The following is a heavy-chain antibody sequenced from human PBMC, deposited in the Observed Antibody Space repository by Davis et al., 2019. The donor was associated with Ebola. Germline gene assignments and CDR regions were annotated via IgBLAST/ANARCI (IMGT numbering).Heavy chain of an antibody. CDR3: AGSRQSGSYYVGAFDI. Sequence: PGGSLRPSCAASGFTVSSNYMSWVRQAPGKGLEWVSVIYSGGSTYYADSVKGRFTISRDNAKNSLYLQMNSLRAEDTAVYYCAGSRQSGSYYVGAFDIWGQGTMVTVSS. CDR1: GFTVSSNY. D-gene: IGHD1-26*01. V-gene: IGHV3-53*01. J-gene: IGHJ3*02. CDR2: IYSGGST.